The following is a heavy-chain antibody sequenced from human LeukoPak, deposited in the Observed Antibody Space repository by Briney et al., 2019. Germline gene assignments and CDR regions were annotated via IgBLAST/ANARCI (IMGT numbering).Heavy chain of an antibody. CDR1: GFTFISYS. V-gene: IGHV3-48*01. D-gene: IGHD4-17*01. CDR2: ISSRTSTT. Sequence: GGSLRLSCAASGFTFISYSMNWVRQAPGKGLEWVSYISSRTSTTYYADSVKGRFTIPRDDAKNSLYLQMNSLRADDTAVYFCARGVTTGVDAFDIWGQGTMVTVSS. J-gene: IGHJ3*02. CDR3: ARGVTTGVDAFDI.